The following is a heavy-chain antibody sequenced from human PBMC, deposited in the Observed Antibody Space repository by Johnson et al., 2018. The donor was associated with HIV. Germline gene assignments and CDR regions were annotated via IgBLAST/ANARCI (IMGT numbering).Heavy chain of an antibody. D-gene: IGHD2-2*01. CDR2: IYSGGIT. J-gene: IGHJ3*02. CDR3: ARGIQPDAFDI. Sequence: VQLVESGGGLIQPGGSLRLSCAASGFTVSSNYMSWVRQAPGKGLEWVSLIYSGGITYYAASVKGRFIISRDNSKNTLYVQMNSLRAEDTAVYYCARGIQPDAFDIWGQGTMVTVSS. CDR1: GFTVSSNY. V-gene: IGHV3-53*01.